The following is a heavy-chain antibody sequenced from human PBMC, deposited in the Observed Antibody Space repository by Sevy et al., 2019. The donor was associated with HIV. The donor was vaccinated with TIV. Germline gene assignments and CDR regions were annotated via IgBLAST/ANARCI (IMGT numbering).Heavy chain of an antibody. J-gene: IGHJ3*02. Sequence: GGSLRLSFAASGFTVSNSYMSWVRQAPGKGLQWVSIIYRGDSTNYADPVKGRFTISRDNSKNTLYLEMINLRAEDTAVYYCARLNVYYFDSSGYYTTGNAFDIWGQGTLVTVSS. D-gene: IGHD3-22*01. V-gene: IGHV3-53*01. CDR1: GFTVSNSY. CDR3: ARLNVYYFDSSGYYTTGNAFDI. CDR2: IYRGDST.